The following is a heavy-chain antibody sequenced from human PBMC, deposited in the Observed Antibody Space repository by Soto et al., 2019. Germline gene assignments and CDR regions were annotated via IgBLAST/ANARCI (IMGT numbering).Heavy chain of an antibody. CDR1: GFIFSSYT. J-gene: IGHJ4*02. CDR2: IRTGRG. Sequence: EVQLVESGGGLVQPGGSLRLSCAASGFIFSSYTFNWVRQAPGKGLEWVASIRTGRGSYEESVKGRFTISRDDAKNSLYLQMNSLRDEDTAVYYCARDFAWAFDNWGRGTPVTVSS. V-gene: IGHV3-48*02. CDR3: ARDFAWAFDN.